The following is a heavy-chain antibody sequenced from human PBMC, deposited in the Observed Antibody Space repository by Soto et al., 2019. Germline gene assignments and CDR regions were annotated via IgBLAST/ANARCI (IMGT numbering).Heavy chain of an antibody. CDR1: GFTFSSYA. CDR3: ANNPNFGVDWYMDV. CDR2: ISGSGGST. Sequence: GGSLRLSCAASGFTFSSYAMSWVRQAPGKGLEWVSAISGSGGSTYYADSVKGRFTISRDNSKNTLYLQMNSLRAEDTAVYYCANNPNFGVDWYMDVWGQGTTVTVSS. D-gene: IGHD3-3*01. J-gene: IGHJ6*02. V-gene: IGHV3-23*01.